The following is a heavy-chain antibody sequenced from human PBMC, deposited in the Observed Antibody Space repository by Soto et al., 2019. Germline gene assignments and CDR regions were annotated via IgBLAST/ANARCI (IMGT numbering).Heavy chain of an antibody. CDR2: IYSGGST. Sequence: EVQLVESGGGLVQPGGSLRLSCAASGFTVSSNYMSWVRQAPGKGLEWVSVIYSGGSTYYADSVKGRFTISRHNSKNTLYLQMNSLRAEDTAVYYCARTGTGAENCSGGSCYPNWFDPWGQGTLVTVSS. CDR1: GFTVSSNY. V-gene: IGHV3-53*04. CDR3: ARTGTGAENCSGGSCYPNWFDP. J-gene: IGHJ5*02. D-gene: IGHD2-15*01.